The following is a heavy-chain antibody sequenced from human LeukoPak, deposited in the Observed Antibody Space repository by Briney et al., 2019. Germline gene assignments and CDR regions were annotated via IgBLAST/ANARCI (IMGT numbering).Heavy chain of an antibody. CDR1: GFSFSSYA. Sequence: GGSLRLSCAASGFSFSSYAMNWVRQAPGKGLEWVVNIKPDGSEKYYVDSVKGRFTISRDNAKNSLYLQMSSLRAEDTALYYCAKAYSRIDAFDIWGQGTMVTVSS. V-gene: IGHV3-7*03. CDR2: IKPDGSEK. J-gene: IGHJ3*02. CDR3: AKAYSRIDAFDI. D-gene: IGHD6-13*01.